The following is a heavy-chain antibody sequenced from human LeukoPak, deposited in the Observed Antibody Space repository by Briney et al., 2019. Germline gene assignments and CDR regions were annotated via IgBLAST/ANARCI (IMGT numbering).Heavy chain of an antibody. Sequence: GRSLRLSCAASAFSFSSYSMNSVRQAPGKGLECVSSISSSSSHIYYADSVKGRFTISRDNAKTSLYLRMNSLRAEDTAVYYCARRLAVAGTYYFDYWGQGTLVTVSS. V-gene: IGHV3-21*06. D-gene: IGHD6-19*01. CDR2: ISSSSSHI. CDR1: AFSFSSYS. J-gene: IGHJ4*02. CDR3: ARRLAVAGTYYFDY.